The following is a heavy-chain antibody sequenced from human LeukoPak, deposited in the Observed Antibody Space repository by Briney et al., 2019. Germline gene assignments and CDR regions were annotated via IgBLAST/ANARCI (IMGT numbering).Heavy chain of an antibody. V-gene: IGHV3-7*04. J-gene: IGHJ4*02. CDR3: ARKFRLQTFDY. D-gene: IGHD5-24*01. Sequence: GGSLRLFCAASGFTFSRYWMSWVRQAPGKGLEWVANIKQDGSEKYYVDSVKGRFTISRDNDKNSLYLQMNSLRAEDTAVYYCARKFRLQTFDYWGQGTLVTVSS. CDR1: GFTFSRYW. CDR2: IKQDGSEK.